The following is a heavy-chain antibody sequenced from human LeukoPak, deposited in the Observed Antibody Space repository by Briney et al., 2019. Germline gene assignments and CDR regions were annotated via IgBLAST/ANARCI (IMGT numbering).Heavy chain of an antibody. V-gene: IGHV3-33*01. D-gene: IGHD2-15*01. CDR1: GFTFGSYG. J-gene: IGHJ4*02. Sequence: GGSLRLSCAASGFTFGSYGMHWVRQAPGMGLEWMAIIWNDGSIKYYVDSVKGRFTISRDNSKNTLYLQMDSLRAEDTAVYYCARDSTRKDCSGGICQYFFDYWGQGTLVTVSS. CDR3: ARDSTRKDCSGGICQYFFDY. CDR2: IWNDGSIK.